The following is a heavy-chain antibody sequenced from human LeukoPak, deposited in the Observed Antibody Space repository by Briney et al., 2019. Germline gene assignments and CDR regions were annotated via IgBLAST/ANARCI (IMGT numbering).Heavy chain of an antibody. CDR2: ISSRGRT. V-gene: IGHV4-30-4*01. J-gene: IGHJ4*02. D-gene: IGHD3-10*01. CDR3: ARGQYGSGIAY. Sequence: SQTLSLTCTVSGVSISSGHYYWSWIRQPPGKGLEWIGYISSRGRTYYKPSLKSRFTVSMYTSKNQFSLKVSSVTAADTAVFYCARGQYGSGIAYWGQGTLVTVS. CDR1: GVSISSGHYY.